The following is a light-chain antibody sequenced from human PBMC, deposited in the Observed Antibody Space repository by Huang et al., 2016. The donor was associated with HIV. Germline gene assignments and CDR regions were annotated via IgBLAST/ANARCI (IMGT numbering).Light chain of an antibody. J-gene: IGKJ3*01. CDR1: QSISTN. Sequence: VVMTQSPATLSVSPVERATLSCRASQSISTNLAWYQQRPGQAPRLLFYGASSRATGSPARFIGSGSGTECTLTITSLQSEDFAVYYCQQYNNWPGFTFGPGTKVDI. V-gene: IGKV3-15*01. CDR2: GAS. CDR3: QQYNNWPGFT.